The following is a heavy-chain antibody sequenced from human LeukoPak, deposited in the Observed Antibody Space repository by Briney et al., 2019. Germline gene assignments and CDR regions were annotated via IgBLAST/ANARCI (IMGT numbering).Heavy chain of an antibody. CDR1: GFTFSDYY. CDR2: ISSSGSTI. Sequence: GGTLRLSCAASGFTFSDYYMSWIRQAPGKGLEGGSYISSSGSTIYYADPVKGRFTISRDNAKNSLYLQMNSLRAEDTAVYYCASSGWYSLDYWGQGTLVTVSS. V-gene: IGHV3-11*01. D-gene: IGHD6-19*01. J-gene: IGHJ4*02. CDR3: ASSGWYSLDY.